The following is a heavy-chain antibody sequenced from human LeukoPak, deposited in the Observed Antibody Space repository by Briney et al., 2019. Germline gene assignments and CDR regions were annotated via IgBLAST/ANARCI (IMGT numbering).Heavy chain of an antibody. CDR3: ASGYYYDSSGSDAFDI. Sequence: SETLSLTCTVSGYFISSGYYWGWIRQPPGKGLEWIGSIYHSGSTYYNPSLKSRVTISVDMSKNQFSLKLSSVTAADTAVYYCASGYYYDSSGSDAFDIWGQGTIVTVSS. CDR2: IYHSGST. J-gene: IGHJ3*02. V-gene: IGHV4-38-2*02. D-gene: IGHD3-22*01. CDR1: GYFISSGYY.